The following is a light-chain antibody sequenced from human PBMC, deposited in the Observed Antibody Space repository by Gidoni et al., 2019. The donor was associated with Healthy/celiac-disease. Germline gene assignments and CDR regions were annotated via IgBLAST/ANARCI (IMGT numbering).Light chain of an antibody. Sequence: EIGMTQSQAPLSVSPGERATLSCRASQSVSSNLAWYQQKPGQAPRLLIYGASTRATGIPARFSGSGSGTAFTLTISSLQSEDFAVYYWQQYNNWPPNTFGQGTKLEIK. V-gene: IGKV3-15*01. CDR2: GAS. CDR1: QSVSSN. CDR3: QQYNNWPPNT. J-gene: IGKJ2*01.